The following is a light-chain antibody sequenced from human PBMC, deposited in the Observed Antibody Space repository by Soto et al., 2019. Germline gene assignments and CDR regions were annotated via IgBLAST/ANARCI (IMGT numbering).Light chain of an antibody. V-gene: IGKV1-39*01. Sequence: DIQMTQSPSSLSASVGDRVTITCRASQSISSSLNWYQQKPGKAPKLMIYAASSLQSGVPSRFSGSGSGTDFTLTISSLQPEDFATYYCQQSNSTPRTFGQGTKVDIK. J-gene: IGKJ1*01. CDR1: QSISSS. CDR2: AAS. CDR3: QQSNSTPRT.